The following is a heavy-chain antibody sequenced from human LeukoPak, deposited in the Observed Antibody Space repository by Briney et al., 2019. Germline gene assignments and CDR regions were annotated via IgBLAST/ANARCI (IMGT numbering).Heavy chain of an antibody. Sequence: PSETLSLTCTVSGGSISSYYWSWIRQPPGKGLEWIGYIYYSGSTNYNPSLKSRVTISVDTSKNQFSLKLSSVTAADTAVYYCARDILLWSSDYYYGMDVWGQGTTVTVSS. J-gene: IGHJ6*02. CDR3: ARDILLWSSDYYYGMDV. CDR2: IYYSGST. D-gene: IGHD3-10*01. V-gene: IGHV4-59*01. CDR1: GGSISSYY.